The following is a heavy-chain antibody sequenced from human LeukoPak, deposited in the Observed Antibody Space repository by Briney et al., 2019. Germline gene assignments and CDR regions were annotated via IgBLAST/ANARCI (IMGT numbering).Heavy chain of an antibody. CDR3: ARGDILTLFDP. CDR1: GFTFSSYG. J-gene: IGHJ5*02. CDR2: IWYDGSNK. Sequence: GGSLRLSCAASGFTFSSYGMHWVRQAPGKGLEWVAVIWYDGSNKYYADSVKGRFAISRDNSKNTLYLQMNSLRAEDTAVYYCARGDILTLFDPWGQGTLVTVSS. D-gene: IGHD3-9*01. V-gene: IGHV3-33*01.